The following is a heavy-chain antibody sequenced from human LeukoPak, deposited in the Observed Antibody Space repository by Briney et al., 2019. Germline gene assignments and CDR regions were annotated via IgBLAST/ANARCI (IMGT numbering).Heavy chain of an antibody. CDR1: GYTFTDYY. CDR2: INPNSGGT. D-gene: IGHD3-9*01. CDR3: ARDRDKDVLTGYSFFDY. Sequence: ASVKVSCKASGYTFTDYYFHWVRQAPGQGLEWMGCINPNSGGTNYAQKFQGRVTMTRDTSISTAYMELSRLTSDDTAVYYCARDRDKDVLTGYSFFDYWGQGTLVTVSS. V-gene: IGHV1-2*02. J-gene: IGHJ4*02.